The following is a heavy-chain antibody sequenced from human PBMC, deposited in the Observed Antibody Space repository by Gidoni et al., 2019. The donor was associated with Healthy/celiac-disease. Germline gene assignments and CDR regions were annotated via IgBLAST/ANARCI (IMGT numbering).Heavy chain of an antibody. CDR1: GGSISSSSYY. J-gene: IGHJ6*02. D-gene: IGHD3-10*01. CDR2: IYYSGST. V-gene: IGHV4-39*07. Sequence: QLQLQESGPGLVKPSETLSLTCTVSGGSISSSSYYWGWIRQPPGKGLEWIGSIYYSGSTYYNPSLKSRVTISVDTSKNQFSLKLSSVTAADTAVYYCARDLRYYGSGRLGYYGMDVWGQGTTVTVSS. CDR3: ARDLRYYGSGRLGYYGMDV.